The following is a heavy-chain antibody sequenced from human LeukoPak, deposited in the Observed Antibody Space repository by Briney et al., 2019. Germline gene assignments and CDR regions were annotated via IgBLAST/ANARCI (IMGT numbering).Heavy chain of an antibody. CDR2: TYYRSKWYN. J-gene: IGHJ5*02. D-gene: IGHD2-15*01. Sequence: SQTLSLTCAISGDIVSSNSAAWNWIRQSPSRGLEWLGRTYYRSKWYNDYAVSVKSRITINPDTSKNQFSLQLNSVTPEDTAVYYCARGYCSGGSCRSLNWFDPWGQGTLVTVSS. CDR3: ARGYCSGGSCRSLNWFDP. V-gene: IGHV6-1*01. CDR1: GDIVSSNSAA.